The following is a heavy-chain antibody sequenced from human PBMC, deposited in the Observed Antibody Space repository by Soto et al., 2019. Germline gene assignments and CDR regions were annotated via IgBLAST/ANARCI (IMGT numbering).Heavy chain of an antibody. CDR1: GYTFTGYY. J-gene: IGHJ6*02. Sequence: ASVKVSCKASGYTFTGYYMHWVRQAPGQGLEWMGWINPNSGGTNYAQKFQGWVTMTRDTSISTAYMELSRLSSDVTAVYYCAREAPWYYGSGSYSYYYYYYGMDVWGQGTTVTVSS. CDR3: AREAPWYYGSGSYSYYYYYYGMDV. V-gene: IGHV1-2*04. CDR2: INPNSGGT. D-gene: IGHD3-10*01.